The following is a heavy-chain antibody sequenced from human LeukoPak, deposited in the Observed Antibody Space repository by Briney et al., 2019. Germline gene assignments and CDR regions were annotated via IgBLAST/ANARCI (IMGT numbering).Heavy chain of an antibody. CDR3: ARDGYGLDY. Sequence: GRSLRLSCAASGFTFSSYGMHWVRQAPGKGLEWVAVIWYDGSNKHYADSVKGRFTISRDNSKNTLYLQMNSLRAEDTAVYYCARDGYGLDYWGQGTLVTVSS. J-gene: IGHJ4*02. CDR2: IWYDGSNK. V-gene: IGHV3-33*01. CDR1: GFTFSSYG. D-gene: IGHD4-17*01.